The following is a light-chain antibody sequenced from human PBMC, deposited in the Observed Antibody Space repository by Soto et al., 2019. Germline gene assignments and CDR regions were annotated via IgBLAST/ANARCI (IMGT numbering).Light chain of an antibody. J-gene: IGKJ2*01. CDR3: QQRSNWPPGYT. CDR2: DTF. CDR1: QSVSSH. Sequence: ELGLTQSPATLSLSPGERATLSCRASQSVSSHLAWYQQKPGQAPRLLMYDTFNRATGIPARFNGSGSGTDFTLTISSLEPQDFAVYYCQQRSNWPPGYTFGQGTKLEIK. V-gene: IGKV3-11*01.